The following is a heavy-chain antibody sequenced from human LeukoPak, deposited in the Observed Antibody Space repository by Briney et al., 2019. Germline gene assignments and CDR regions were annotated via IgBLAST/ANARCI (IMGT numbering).Heavy chain of an antibody. Sequence: GGPLRLSCPASGFTVSGYSMNWIRQAPGKGLEWVSSFGTRSTSICHAGSVKGRFASSRDNAKNLLYLQMNSLRAEDTALYYCAREVSEGFDFWGQGSLVTVSS. J-gene: IGHJ4*02. CDR3: AREVSEGFDF. V-gene: IGHV3-21*01. D-gene: IGHD3-22*01. CDR1: GFTVSGYS. CDR2: FGTRSTSI.